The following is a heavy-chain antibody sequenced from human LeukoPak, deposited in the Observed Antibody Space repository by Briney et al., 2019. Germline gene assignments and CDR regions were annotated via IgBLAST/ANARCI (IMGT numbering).Heavy chain of an antibody. V-gene: IGHV2-5*01. CDR1: GGSISSYYW. CDR2: IYWNDEK. J-gene: IGHJ4*02. CDR3: AHRRDGYFDY. Sequence: TLSLTCTVSGGSISSYYWSWIRQPPGKALDWLALIYWNDEKHYSPSLKSRLTITKDTSKNQVVLTMTNMDPVDTATYSCAHRRDGYFDYWGQGTLVTVSS. D-gene: IGHD5-24*01.